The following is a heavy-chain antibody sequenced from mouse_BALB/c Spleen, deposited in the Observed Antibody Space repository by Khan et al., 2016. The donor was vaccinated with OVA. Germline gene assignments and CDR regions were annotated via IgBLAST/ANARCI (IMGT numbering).Heavy chain of an antibody. Sequence: QVQLKESGPGLVAPSQSLSITCTVSGFSLTSNGVSWVRQPPGKGLEWLRVIWGDGSINYHSVLKSRLGISKDNSKSQVFLKLNSLQTDDTATYYCAKLRVFYFDKWGQGTTLTVSS. CDR2: IWGDGSI. CDR1: GFSLTSNG. CDR3: AKLRVFYFDK. J-gene: IGHJ2*01. V-gene: IGHV2-3*01.